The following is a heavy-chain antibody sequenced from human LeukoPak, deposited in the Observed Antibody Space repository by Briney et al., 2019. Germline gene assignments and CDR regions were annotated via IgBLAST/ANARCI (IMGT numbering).Heavy chain of an antibody. D-gene: IGHD2-21*01. CDR3: ARGYSPLGYYYYMDV. CDR2: IYYSGST. Sequence: SETLSLTCTVSGGSISSYYWSWIRQPPGKGLEWIGCIYYSGSTNYNPSLKSRVTISVDTSKNQFSLKLSSVTAADTAVYYCARGYSPLGYYYYMDVWGKGTTVTVSS. J-gene: IGHJ6*03. CDR1: GGSISSYY. V-gene: IGHV4-59*01.